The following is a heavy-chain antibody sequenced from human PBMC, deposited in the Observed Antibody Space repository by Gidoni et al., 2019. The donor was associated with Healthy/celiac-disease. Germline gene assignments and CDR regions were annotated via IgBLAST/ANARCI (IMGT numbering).Heavy chain of an antibody. V-gene: IGHV3-23*01. CDR2: ISGSGGST. CDR3: AKDGLFTVTTGDY. J-gene: IGHJ4*02. D-gene: IGHD4-17*01. Sequence: EVQLLESGGGLVQPGGSLRLSCAASGLTFRSYAMSWVRQAPGKGLEWVSAISGSGGSTYYADSVKGRFTISRDNSKNTLYLQMNSLRAEDTAVYYCAKDGLFTVTTGDYWGQGTLVTVSS. CDR1: GLTFRSYA.